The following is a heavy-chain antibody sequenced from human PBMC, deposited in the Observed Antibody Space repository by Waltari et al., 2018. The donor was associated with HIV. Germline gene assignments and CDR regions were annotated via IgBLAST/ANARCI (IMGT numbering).Heavy chain of an antibody. CDR2: IYHSGST. Sequence: QVQLQESGPGLVKPSETLSLTCAVSGYSISSGYYWGWIRQPPGRGLEWIGSIYHSGSTYNNQSLKSRVTISVDTSKNQFSLKLSSVTAADTAVYYCARQIQCSGGSCHDAYFDYWGQGTLVTVSS. D-gene: IGHD2-15*01. CDR3: ARQIQCSGGSCHDAYFDY. J-gene: IGHJ4*02. CDR1: GYSISSGYY. V-gene: IGHV4-38-2*01.